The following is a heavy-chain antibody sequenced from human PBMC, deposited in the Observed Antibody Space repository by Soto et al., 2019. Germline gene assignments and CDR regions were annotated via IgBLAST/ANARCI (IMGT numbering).Heavy chain of an antibody. J-gene: IGHJ5*02. D-gene: IGHD3-10*01. CDR3: ASNRGGYYYGSRSRRGFWFDT. Sequence: PSETLSLTCAVYGGSFSGYYWSWIRQPPGKGLEWIGEINHSGSTNYNPSLKSRVTISVDTSKNQFSLKLSSVTAADTAVYYCASNRGGYYYGSRSRRGFWFDTWGQGTLVTVSS. V-gene: IGHV4-34*01. CDR1: GGSFSGYY. CDR2: INHSGST.